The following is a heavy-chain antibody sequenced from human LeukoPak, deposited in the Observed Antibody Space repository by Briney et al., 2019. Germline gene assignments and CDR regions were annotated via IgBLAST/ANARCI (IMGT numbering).Heavy chain of an antibody. V-gene: IGHV3-7*03. CDR3: AGDGYDYVWGSYRREAFDY. CDR1: GFTFSSYW. J-gene: IGHJ4*02. D-gene: IGHD3-16*02. CDR2: IKQDGSEK. Sequence: PGGSLRLSCAASGFTFSSYWMSWVRQAPGKGLEWVANIKQDGSEKYYVDSVKGRFTISRDNAKNSLYLQMNSLRAEDTAVYYCAGDGYDYVWGSYRREAFDYWGQGTLVTVSS.